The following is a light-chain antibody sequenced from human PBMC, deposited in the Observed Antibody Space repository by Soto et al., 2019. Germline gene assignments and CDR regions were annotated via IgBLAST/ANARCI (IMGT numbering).Light chain of an antibody. J-gene: IGLJ1*01. CDR3: AAWDATPDGYV. CDR2: SYD. Sequence: QSVLTQPPSASGTPGQRVTISCSTSSSNLGDNTVNWYQHVPGTAPKLLIYSYDQRPSGVPDRFSGSRSGTSASLAISGLQSEDEADYYCAAWDATPDGYVFRTGTKVTVL. V-gene: IGLV1-44*01. CDR1: SSNLGDNT.